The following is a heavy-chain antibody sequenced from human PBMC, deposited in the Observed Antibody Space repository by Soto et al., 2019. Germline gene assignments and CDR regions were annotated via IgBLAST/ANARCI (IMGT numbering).Heavy chain of an antibody. J-gene: IGHJ4*02. CDR3: ASSSYYDFWSGYSPFDY. CDR1: GGSISSYY. D-gene: IGHD3-3*01. CDR2: IYYSGST. Sequence: LSLTCTVSGGSISSYYWSWIRQPPGKGLEWIGYIYYSGSTNYNPSLKSRVTISVDTSKNQFSLKLSSVTAADTAVYYCASSSYYDFWSGYSPFDYWGQGTLVTVSS. V-gene: IGHV4-59*08.